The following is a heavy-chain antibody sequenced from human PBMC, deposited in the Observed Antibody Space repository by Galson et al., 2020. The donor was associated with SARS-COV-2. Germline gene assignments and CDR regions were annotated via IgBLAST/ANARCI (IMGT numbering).Heavy chain of an antibody. CDR3: AMDVYSGYDRTYYYYYGMDV. D-gene: IGHD5-12*01. CDR1: GFTFSSYW. CDR2: IKQDGSEK. V-gene: IGHV3-7*04. J-gene: IGHJ6*02. Sequence: GGSLRLSCAASGFTFSSYWMSWVRQAPGKGLEWVANIKQDGSEKYYVDSVKGRFTISRDNAKNPLYLQMISLRAEDTAVYYCAMDVYSGYDRTYYYYYGMDVWGQGTTVTVSS.